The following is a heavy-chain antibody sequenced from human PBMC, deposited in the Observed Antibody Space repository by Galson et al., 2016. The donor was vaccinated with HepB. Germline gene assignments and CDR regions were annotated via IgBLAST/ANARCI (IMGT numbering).Heavy chain of an antibody. J-gene: IGHJ4*02. Sequence: SLRLSCAASGFTFSSYWMHWVRQAPGKGLVWVSRINTDGSSTSYADSMKGRFTISRDNAKNTLYLQMNSLRAEDTAVYYCARGVPYYYSSGSYYLDYWGQGTLVTVSS. D-gene: IGHD3-10*01. CDR2: INTDGSST. CDR1: GFTFSSYW. V-gene: IGHV3-74*01. CDR3: ARGVPYYYSSGSYYLDY.